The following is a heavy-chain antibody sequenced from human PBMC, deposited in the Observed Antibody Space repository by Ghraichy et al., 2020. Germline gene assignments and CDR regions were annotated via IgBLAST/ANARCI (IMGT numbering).Heavy chain of an antibody. CDR2: ISGSGGST. CDR3: AKASWGETLFSSGWYEGYFDY. D-gene: IGHD6-19*01. Sequence: GGSLRLSCAASGFTFSSYAMSWVRQAPGKGLEWVSAISGSGGSTYYADSVKGRFTISRDNSKNTLYLQMNSLRAEDTAVYYCAKASWGETLFSSGWYEGYFDYWGQGTLVTVSS. J-gene: IGHJ4*02. CDR1: GFTFSSYA. V-gene: IGHV3-23*01.